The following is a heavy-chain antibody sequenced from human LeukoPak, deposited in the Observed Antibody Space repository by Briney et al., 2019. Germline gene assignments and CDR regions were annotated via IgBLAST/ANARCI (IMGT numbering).Heavy chain of an antibody. D-gene: IGHD6-19*01. CDR2: MNPNSGNT. CDR3: TRGSSGRLDN. Sequence: GASVKVSCTASGYTFTSCDINWGRQATGQGLEWMGWMNPNSGNTGYGQSFQGRITMTRDISIGTAYMELSNLTSEDTAIYYCTRGSSGRLDNWGQGTLVTVSA. CDR1: GYTFTSCD. V-gene: IGHV1-8*01. J-gene: IGHJ4*02.